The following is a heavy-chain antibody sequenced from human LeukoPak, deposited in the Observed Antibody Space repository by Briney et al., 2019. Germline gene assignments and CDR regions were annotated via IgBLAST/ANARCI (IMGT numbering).Heavy chain of an antibody. CDR2: ISGSGTST. J-gene: IGHJ4*02. CDR3: ASRNYYDSSGYYYYYFDY. Sequence: GGSLRLSCAAFGITISSYAMSWVRQAPGKGLEWVSGISGSGTSTYYADSVKGRFTISRDNSKNTLYLQMNSLRAEDTAVYYCASRNYYDSSGYYYYYFDYWGQGILVTVSS. V-gene: IGHV3-23*01. D-gene: IGHD3-22*01. CDR1: GITISSYA.